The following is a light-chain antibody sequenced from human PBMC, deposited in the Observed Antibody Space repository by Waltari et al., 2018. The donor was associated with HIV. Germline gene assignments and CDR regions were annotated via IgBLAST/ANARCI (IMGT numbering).Light chain of an antibody. CDR3: QSADGSGTWV. Sequence: SSELIQPPSVSVSPGQTARITCSGDALANQHVYWYQQKTGQAPVVVIYKDTGRPSGLPERFAGSSSGTIVTLSISGVQAEDEADYYCQSADGSGTWVFGGGTKLTVL. V-gene: IGLV3-25*03. CDR2: KDT. CDR1: ALANQH. J-gene: IGLJ3*02.